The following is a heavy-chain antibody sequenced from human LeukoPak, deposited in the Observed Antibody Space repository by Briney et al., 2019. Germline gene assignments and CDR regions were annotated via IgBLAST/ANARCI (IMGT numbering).Heavy chain of an antibody. CDR3: ARDFGIVWARWFDP. D-gene: IGHD3-16*01. V-gene: IGHV4-4*07. CDR1: GGSISSYY. Sequence: SETLSLTCTVSGGSISSYYWSWIRQPAGKGLEWIGRIYTSGSTNYNPSLKIRVTMSVDTSKNQFSLKLSSVTAADTAVYYCARDFGIVWARWFDPWGQGTLVTVSS. J-gene: IGHJ5*02. CDR2: IYTSGST.